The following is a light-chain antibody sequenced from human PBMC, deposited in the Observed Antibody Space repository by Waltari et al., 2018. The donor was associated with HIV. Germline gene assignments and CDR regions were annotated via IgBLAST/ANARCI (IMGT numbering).Light chain of an antibody. J-gene: IGLJ2*01. CDR3: GTWDSSLSAVL. CDR2: DNT. Sequence: QSVLTQPPSVSAAPGQKVTISCSGSRPNIGSNRVFWYQQLPGTAPKLLIYDNTKRPSEIPDRFSGSKSGTLATLGITGLQTGDEADYYCGTWDSSLSAVLFGGGTKLTVL. V-gene: IGLV1-51*01. CDR1: RPNIGSNR.